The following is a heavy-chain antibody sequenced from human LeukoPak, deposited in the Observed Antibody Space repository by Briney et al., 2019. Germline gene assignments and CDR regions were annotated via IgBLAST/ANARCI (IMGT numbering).Heavy chain of an antibody. Sequence: SDTLSLTCTVSGGSISSYYWRWIRQPPGKGLEWIGYIYSSGSTNYNPSLKRRVTISVDTSKNQFSLRLNSVTAADTAVYYCARVFYGDYGGGDAFDIWGRGTMVTVSS. D-gene: IGHD4-17*01. J-gene: IGHJ3*02. CDR1: GGSISSYY. CDR2: IYSSGST. V-gene: IGHV4-59*07. CDR3: ARVFYGDYGGGDAFDI.